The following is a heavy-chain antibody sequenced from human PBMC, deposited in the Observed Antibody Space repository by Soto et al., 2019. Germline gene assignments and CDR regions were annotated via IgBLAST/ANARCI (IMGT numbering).Heavy chain of an antibody. CDR3: ARGAGYYYGSGSYQGDDAFDI. V-gene: IGHV3-33*01. D-gene: IGHD3-10*01. CDR2: IWYDGSNK. Sequence: QVQLVESGGGVVQPGRSLRLSCAASGFTFSSYGMHWVRQAPGKGLEWVAVIWYDGSNKYYADSVKGRFTISRDNSKNTLYLQMNSLRDEDTAVYYCARGAGYYYGSGSYQGDDAFDIWGQGTMVTVSS. J-gene: IGHJ3*02. CDR1: GFTFSSYG.